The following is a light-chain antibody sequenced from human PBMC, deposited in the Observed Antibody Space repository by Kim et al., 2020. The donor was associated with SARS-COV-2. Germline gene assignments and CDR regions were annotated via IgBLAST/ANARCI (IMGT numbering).Light chain of an antibody. CDR2: AAS. V-gene: IGKV1-39*01. CDR1: QSISSY. Sequence: DIQMTQSPSSLSASVGDRVTISCRASQSISSYVNWYQHKAGKGPKLLIYAASSLQSGVPSRFSGSGSGTDFTLTISSLQPEDFATYSCQQTYSFPQITFGQGTRLEIK. CDR3: QQTYSFPQIT. J-gene: IGKJ5*01.